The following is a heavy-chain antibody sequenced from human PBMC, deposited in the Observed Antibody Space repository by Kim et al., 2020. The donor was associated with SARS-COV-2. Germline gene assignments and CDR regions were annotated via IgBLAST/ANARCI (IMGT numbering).Heavy chain of an antibody. CDR2: IYPGDSDT. CDR3: ARQRASGSYYLGGYFDY. Sequence: GESLKISCKGSGYSFTSYWIGWVRQMPGKGLEWMGIIYPGDSDTRYSPSIQGQVTISADKSISTAYLQWSSLKASDTAMYYCARQRASGSYYLGGYFDYWGQGTLVTVSS. J-gene: IGHJ4*02. CDR1: GYSFTSYW. D-gene: IGHD1-26*01. V-gene: IGHV5-51*01.